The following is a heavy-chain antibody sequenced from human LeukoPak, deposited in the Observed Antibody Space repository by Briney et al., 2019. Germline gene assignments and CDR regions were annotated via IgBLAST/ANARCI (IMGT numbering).Heavy chain of an antibody. D-gene: IGHD5-12*01. Sequence: ASVKVSCKASGYTFTSYDINWVRQAPGQRLEWMGWINAGNGNTKYSQKFQGRVTITRDTSASTAYMELSSLRSEDTAVYYCARDRNYSGYEPWGQGTLVTVSS. CDR3: ARDRNYSGYEP. CDR1: GYTFTSYD. V-gene: IGHV1-3*01. CDR2: INAGNGNT. J-gene: IGHJ5*02.